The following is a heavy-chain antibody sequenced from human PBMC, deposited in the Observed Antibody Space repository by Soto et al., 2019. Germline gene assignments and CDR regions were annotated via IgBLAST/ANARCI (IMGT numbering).Heavy chain of an antibody. D-gene: IGHD6-13*01. Sequence: EVQLVESGGGLVQPGGSLRLSCAASGFTFTTYSMNWVRQAPGKGLEWVSYIGRTGNIYYADSVKGRFTNSRDNARNSLYLQMNSLRDEDTAVYYCTRDKGIAYAMDVWGQGTTVTVSS. J-gene: IGHJ6*02. CDR3: TRDKGIAYAMDV. V-gene: IGHV3-48*02. CDR2: IGRTGNI. CDR1: GFTFTTYS.